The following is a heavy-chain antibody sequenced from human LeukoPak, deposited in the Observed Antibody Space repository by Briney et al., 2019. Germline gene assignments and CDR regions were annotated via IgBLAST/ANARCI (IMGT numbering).Heavy chain of an antibody. CDR2: ISGLGRGT. D-gene: IGHD6-19*01. CDR3: AKSHIAVAGISGYSFES. V-gene: IGHV3-43*02. Sequence: GGSLRLSCEASGFIFDDFAMHWARQAPGKGLEWVSLISGLGRGTYYADSVKGRFTISRDNRKNSLYLQMNSLRTEDTAPYFCAKSHIAVAGISGYSFESWGQGTLVIVSS. J-gene: IGHJ4*02. CDR1: GFIFDDFA.